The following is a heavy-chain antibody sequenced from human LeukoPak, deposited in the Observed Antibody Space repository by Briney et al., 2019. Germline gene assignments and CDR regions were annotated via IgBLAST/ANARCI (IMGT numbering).Heavy chain of an antibody. CDR3: ATTEDYENKIFDY. CDR1: EYTLTELS. D-gene: IGHD3-22*01. V-gene: IGHV1-24*01. Sequence: SVKVSCKVSEYTLTELSVHWVRQAPGKGLEWMGGFDPEDGETIYAQKFQGRVTMTEDTSTDTAYMELSSLRSEDTAVYYCATTEDYENKIFDYWGQGTLVTVSS. CDR2: FDPEDGET. J-gene: IGHJ4*02.